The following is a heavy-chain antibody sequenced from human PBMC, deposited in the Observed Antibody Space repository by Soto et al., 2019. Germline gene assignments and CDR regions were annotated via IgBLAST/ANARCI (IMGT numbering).Heavy chain of an antibody. CDR2: ISSNGGTT. D-gene: IGHD1-7*01. J-gene: IGHJ4*02. CDR1: GFTFSSYD. V-gene: IGHV3-64*01. CDR3: VRRVSGNYDY. Sequence: EVQLGESGGGMVQPGGSLRLSCVAAGFTFSSYDMHWVRQAPGKGLEYVSSISSNGGTTYYGNSVKGRFTISRDNSKNTLYLQMGSLRAEDMAVYYCVRRVSGNYDYWGQGTLVTVSP.